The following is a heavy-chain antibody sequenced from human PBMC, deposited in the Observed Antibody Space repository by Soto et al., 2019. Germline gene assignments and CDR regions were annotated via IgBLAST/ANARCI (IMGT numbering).Heavy chain of an antibody. V-gene: IGHV3-23*01. CDR1: GFTFSSYA. CDR2: ISGSGGGT. CDR3: AKDHESDY. Sequence: EVQLLESGGGLVQPGGSLRLSCAASGFTFSSYAMRWIRQAPGKGLEWVSAISGSGGGTYYVDSVKGRFTISRDNSKNTLYLQMNSLRAEDSALYYCAKDHESDYWGQGTLVTVSS. J-gene: IGHJ4*02.